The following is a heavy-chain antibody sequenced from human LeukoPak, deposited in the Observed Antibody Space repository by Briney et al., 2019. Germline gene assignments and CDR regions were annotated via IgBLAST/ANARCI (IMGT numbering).Heavy chain of an antibody. J-gene: IGHJ3*02. CDR1: GYIFTSYW. CDR3: ARRIVPADEGGAFDI. D-gene: IGHD2-2*01. V-gene: IGHV5-51*01. Sequence: GESLKISCKGSGYIFTSYWIGWVRQMPGKGLEWMGIIYPGDSETRYSPSFQGQVTISADKSISTAYLQWSSLKASDTAMYYCARRIVPADEGGAFDIWGQGTMVTVSS. CDR2: IYPGDSET.